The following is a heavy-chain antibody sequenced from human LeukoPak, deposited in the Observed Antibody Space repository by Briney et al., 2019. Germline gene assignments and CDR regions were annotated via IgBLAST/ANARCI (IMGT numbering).Heavy chain of an antibody. V-gene: IGHV4-61*01. CDR1: GGSVSSDSYY. D-gene: IGHD4-23*01. CDR2: IYYSGSA. CDR3: ARTTVVAKYFDY. J-gene: IGHJ4*02. Sequence: SETLSLTCTVSGGSVSSDSYYWSWIRQPPGKGLECIGYIYYSGSANYNPSLRSRLTISVDTSKNQFSLKLSSVTAADTAVYYCARTTVVAKYFDYWGQGTLVTVSS.